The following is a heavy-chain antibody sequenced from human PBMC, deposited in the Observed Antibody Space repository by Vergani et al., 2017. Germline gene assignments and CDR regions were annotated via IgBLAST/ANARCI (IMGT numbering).Heavy chain of an antibody. CDR2: IYSGGST. CDR3: ARESIAAGDSFDI. V-gene: IGHV3-66*02. J-gene: IGHJ3*02. CDR1: GFTVSSNY. D-gene: IGHD6-13*01. Sequence: EVQLVESGGGLVQPGGSPRLSCAASGFTVSSNYMSWVRQAPGKGLEWVSVIYSGGSTYYADSVKGRFTISRDNSKNPLYLQMNSLRAEDTAVYYCARESIAAGDSFDIWGQGTMVTVSS.